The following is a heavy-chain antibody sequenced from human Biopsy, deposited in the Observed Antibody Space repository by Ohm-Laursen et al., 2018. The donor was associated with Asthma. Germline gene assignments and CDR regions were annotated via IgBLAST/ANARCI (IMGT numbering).Heavy chain of an antibody. CDR1: GFTFGSYA. CDR2: ISYDGSNK. D-gene: IGHD3-16*02. J-gene: IGHJ4*02. CDR3: ARDLHPTNHLGELSEGFDY. V-gene: IGHV3-30-3*01. Sequence: SLRLSCAASGFTFGSYAMHWVRQAPGKGLEWVAVISYDGSNKYYADSVKGRFTVSRDNSKNTLYLQMNSLRAEDTAVYYCARDLHPTNHLGELSEGFDYWGQGTLVTVSS.